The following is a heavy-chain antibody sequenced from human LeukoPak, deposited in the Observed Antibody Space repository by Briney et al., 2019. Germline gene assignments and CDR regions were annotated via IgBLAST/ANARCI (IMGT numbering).Heavy chain of an antibody. CDR1: GYTFTSYY. Sequence: ASVKVSCKASGYTFTSYYMHRVRQAPGQGLEWMGWNNPNSGGTNFAQRFLGRVTMTRDTSISTAYMELTRLISDDTAVYYCARGWAYFDYWGQGTLVTVSS. CDR2: NNPNSGGT. J-gene: IGHJ4*02. V-gene: IGHV1-2*02. CDR3: ARGWAYFDY. D-gene: IGHD6-13*01.